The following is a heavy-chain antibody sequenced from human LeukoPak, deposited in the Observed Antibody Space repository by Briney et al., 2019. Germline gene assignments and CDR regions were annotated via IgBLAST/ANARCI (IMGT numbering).Heavy chain of an antibody. CDR3: ARERVLAPGPNWFDP. D-gene: IGHD2-15*01. J-gene: IGHJ5*02. CDR1: GGSISSGGYY. CDR2: IYYSGST. Sequence: PSETLSLTCTVSGGSISSGGYYWSWIRQHPGKGLEWIGYIYYSGSTYYNPSLKSRVTISVDTSKNQFSLKLSSVTAADTAVYYCARERVLAPGPNWFDPWGQGTLVTVSS. V-gene: IGHV4-31*03.